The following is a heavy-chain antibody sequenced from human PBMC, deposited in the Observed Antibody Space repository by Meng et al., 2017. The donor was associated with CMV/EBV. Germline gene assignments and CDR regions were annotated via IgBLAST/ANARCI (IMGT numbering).Heavy chain of an antibody. CDR2: IYYSGST. J-gene: IGHJ4*02. CDR1: GGSISSSSHY. D-gene: IGHD3-3*01. CDR3: ARRVKLGVSFDY. V-gene: IGHV4-39*01. Sequence: SETLSLTCTVSGGSISSSSHYWGWIRQPPGKGLEWIGSIYYSGSTYYNPSIKSRVTISVDTSKNQFSLKLSSVTAADTAVYYCARRVKLGVSFDYWGQGTLVTVSS.